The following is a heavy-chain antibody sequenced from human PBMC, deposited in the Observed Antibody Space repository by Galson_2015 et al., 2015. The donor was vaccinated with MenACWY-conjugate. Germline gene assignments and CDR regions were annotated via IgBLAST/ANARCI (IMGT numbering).Heavy chain of an antibody. CDR3: ANPVIAARPSVDYGMDV. D-gene: IGHD6-6*01. V-gene: IGHV3-23*01. CDR1: GFTFSSYA. CDR2: ISGSGGST. Sequence: SLRLSCAASGFTFSSYAMSWVRQAPGKGLEWVSAISGSGGSTYYADSVKGRFTISRDNSKNTLYLQMNSLRAEDTAVYYCANPVIAARPSVDYGMDVWGQGTTVTVSS. J-gene: IGHJ6*02.